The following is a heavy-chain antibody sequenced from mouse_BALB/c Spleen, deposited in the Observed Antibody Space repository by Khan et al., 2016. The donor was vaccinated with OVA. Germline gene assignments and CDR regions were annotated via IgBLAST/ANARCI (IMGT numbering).Heavy chain of an antibody. CDR3: ARSSGYSYYYAMDY. CDR2: IYWDDDK. CDR1: GFSLSTSGMG. V-gene: IGHV8-12*01. J-gene: IGHJ4*01. D-gene: IGHD3-1*01. Sequence: QVQLQQSGPGILQPSQTLSLTCSFSGFSLSTSGMGVSWIRQPSGKGLEWLAHIYWDDDKRYNPSLKSRLTISKDSSRNQVFLKITSVDTADTATYYCARSSGYSYYYAMDYWGQGTSVTVSS.